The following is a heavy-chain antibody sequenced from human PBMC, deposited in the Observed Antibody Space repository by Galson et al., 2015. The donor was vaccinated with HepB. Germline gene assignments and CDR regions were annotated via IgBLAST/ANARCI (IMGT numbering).Heavy chain of an antibody. J-gene: IGHJ4*02. CDR1: GYNFTSYW. CDR3: ARHGLAIRPYY. D-gene: IGHD6-6*01. CDR2: IDPSDSET. V-gene: IGHV5-51*03. Sequence: QSGAEVKKPGESLKISCKGSGYNFTSYWIGWVRQMPGKGLEWMGIIDPSDSETRYSPSFQGQVTISVDKSISTAYLQWSSLKASDTAIYYWARHGLAIRPYYWGQGTLVTVSS.